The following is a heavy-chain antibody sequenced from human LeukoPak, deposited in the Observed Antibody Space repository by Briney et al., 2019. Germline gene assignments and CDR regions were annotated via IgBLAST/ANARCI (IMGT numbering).Heavy chain of an antibody. D-gene: IGHD3-22*01. CDR3: ARDLEYYYDSSGYYY. J-gene: IGHJ4*02. CDR2: ISYDGSNK. V-gene: IGHV3-30*01. CDR1: GFTFSSYA. Sequence: PGRSLRLSCAASGFTFSSYAMHWVRQAPGKGLEWVAVISYDGSNKYYADSVKGRFTISRDNSKNTLYLQMNSLRAEDTAVYCCARDLEYYYDSSGYYYWGQGTLVTASS.